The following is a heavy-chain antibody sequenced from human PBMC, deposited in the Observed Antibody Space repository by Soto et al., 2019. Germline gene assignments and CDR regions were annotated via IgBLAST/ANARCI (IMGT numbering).Heavy chain of an antibody. CDR2: ISAYNGNT. V-gene: IGHV1-18*04. D-gene: IGHD3-3*01. CDR1: GYTFTSYG. Sequence: ASVKVSCKASGYTFTSYGISWVRQAPGRGLEWMGWISAYNGNTNYAQKLQGRVTMTTDTSTSTAYMELRSQRSDDTAVYYCARVRDFWSGYRNDYWGQGTLVTVSS. J-gene: IGHJ4*02. CDR3: ARVRDFWSGYRNDY.